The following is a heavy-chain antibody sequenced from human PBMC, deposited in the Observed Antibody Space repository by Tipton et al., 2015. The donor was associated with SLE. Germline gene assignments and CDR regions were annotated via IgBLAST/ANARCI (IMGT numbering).Heavy chain of an antibody. Sequence: QLVQSGGGLVQPGGSLRLSCAASGFTFSSYEMNWVRQAPGKGLEWVSYISSSGSTIYYADSVKGRFAISRDNAKNSLYLQMNSLRAEDTAVYYCARKIAQDAFDIWGQGTMVTVSS. CDR2: ISSSGSTI. V-gene: IGHV3-48*03. CDR1: GFTFSSYE. CDR3: ARKIAQDAFDI. J-gene: IGHJ3*02. D-gene: IGHD2-15*01.